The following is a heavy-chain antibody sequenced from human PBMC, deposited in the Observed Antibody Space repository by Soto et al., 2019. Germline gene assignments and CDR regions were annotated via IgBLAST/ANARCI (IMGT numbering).Heavy chain of an antibody. CDR1: GGSFSGYY. J-gene: IGHJ6*04. V-gene: IGHV4-34*01. CDR3: ARGARGYSYGFYYYGMDV. CDR2: INHSGST. Sequence: QVQLQQWGAGLLKPSETLSLTCAVYGGSFSGYYWSWIRQPPGKGLEWIGEINHSGSTNYNPSLKSRVTISVDKSKHQSALKVSSVTAEDTAVYYWARGARGYSYGFYYYGMDVWGKGTTVTVSS. D-gene: IGHD5-18*01.